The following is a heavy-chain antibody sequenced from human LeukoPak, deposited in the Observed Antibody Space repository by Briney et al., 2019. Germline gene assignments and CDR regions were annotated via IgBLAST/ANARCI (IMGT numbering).Heavy chain of an antibody. CDR3: AKAGYSDYPYYYYYMDV. D-gene: IGHD4-11*01. CDR2: ISGTGLTT. CDR1: GFTFSSYA. V-gene: IGHV3-23*01. Sequence: GGSLRLPCVASGFTFSSYAMSWVRQAPGKGLEWVSAISGTGLTTDYADSVKGRFIISRDNSKNTLYLQMNSLRAEDTAVYHCAKAGYSDYPYYYYYMDVWGNGTTVTVSS. J-gene: IGHJ6*03.